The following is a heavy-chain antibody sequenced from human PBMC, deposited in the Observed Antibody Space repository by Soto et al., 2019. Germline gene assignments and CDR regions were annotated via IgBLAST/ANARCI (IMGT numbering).Heavy chain of an antibody. Sequence: GSLRLSCAASGFTVISNYMIWFRHSALKWLEWVSVIYSGGSTYYADSVKGRFTISRDNSKNTLYLQMNSLRAEDTAVYYCARDLRAYSGSSDYYYYGMDVWGQGTTVTVSS. V-gene: IGHV3-53*01. CDR3: ARDLRAYSGSSDYYYYGMDV. CDR2: IYSGGST. CDR1: GFTVISNY. D-gene: IGHD1-26*01. J-gene: IGHJ6*02.